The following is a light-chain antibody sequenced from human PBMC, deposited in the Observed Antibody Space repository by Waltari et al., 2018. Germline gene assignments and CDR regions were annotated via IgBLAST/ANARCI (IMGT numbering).Light chain of an antibody. CDR3: QQRSNWPSIT. J-gene: IGKJ5*01. CDR1: QSVSTS. Sequence: EIVLTQSPATLSLSPGERATLSCRASQSVSTSLGWYQQKPGQAPRLLIYDVSSRATDIPARFSGSGSGTDFTLTISSLESEDFAVYYCQQRSNWPSITFGQGTRLEIK. CDR2: DVS. V-gene: IGKV3-11*01.